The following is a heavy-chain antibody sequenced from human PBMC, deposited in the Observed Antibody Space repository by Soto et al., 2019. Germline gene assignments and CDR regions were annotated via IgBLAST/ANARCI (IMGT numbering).Heavy chain of an antibody. J-gene: IGHJ6*02. V-gene: IGHV3-64*04. Sequence: GGSLRLSCSASGFTFSSYAMHWVRQAPGKGLEYVSAISSNGGSTYYADSVKGRFTISRDNSKNTLYLQMNSLRAEDTAVYYCARDTHQLRYYYYYGMDVWGQGTTVTVSS. CDR1: GFTFSSYA. CDR2: ISSNGGST. D-gene: IGHD2-2*01. CDR3: ARDTHQLRYYYYYGMDV.